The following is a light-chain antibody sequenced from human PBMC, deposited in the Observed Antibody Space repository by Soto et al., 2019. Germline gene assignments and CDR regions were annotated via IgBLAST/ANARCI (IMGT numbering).Light chain of an antibody. V-gene: IGKV3-20*01. J-gene: IGKJ2*01. CDR3: QHYGYSPYT. CDR1: QTITNNY. CDR2: GAS. Sequence: IVLTQSPGTLSLSPGERATLSCRASQTITNNYLAWYQQKPGQPPRLLIYGASTRATGVPERFSGSGSGTDFTLTICRLEPEDSAVFYCQHYGYSPYTFGQGSKLEIK.